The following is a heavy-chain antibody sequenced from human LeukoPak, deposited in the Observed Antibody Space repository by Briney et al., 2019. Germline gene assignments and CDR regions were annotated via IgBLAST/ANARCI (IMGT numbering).Heavy chain of an antibody. CDR1: GFTFSDAW. CDR2: IKSKTDGGTT. D-gene: IGHD6-13*01. Sequence: KAGGSLRLSCTASGFTFSDAWVSWVRQAPGKGLEWVCRIKSKTDGGTTDYAAPVKGRFTISRDDSKNTLYLQMNSLKTEDTAVYYCDLRLYGSSPYGLDVWGQGTTVTVSS. J-gene: IGHJ6*02. CDR3: DLRLYGSSPYGLDV. V-gene: IGHV3-15*01.